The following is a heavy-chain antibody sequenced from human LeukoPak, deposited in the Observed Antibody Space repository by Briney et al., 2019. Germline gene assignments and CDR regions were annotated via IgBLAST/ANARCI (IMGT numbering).Heavy chain of an antibody. D-gene: IGHD3-22*01. CDR1: GGSISSSSYY. J-gene: IGHJ4*02. Sequence: PSGTLSLTCTVSGGSISSSSYYWGWIRQPPGKGLEWIGSIYYSGSTYYNPSLKSRVTISVDTSKNQFSLKLSSVTAADTAVYYCARQYYYDSSGYYIFGDWGQGTLVTVSS. CDR2: IYYSGST. CDR3: ARQYYYDSSGYYIFGD. V-gene: IGHV4-39*01.